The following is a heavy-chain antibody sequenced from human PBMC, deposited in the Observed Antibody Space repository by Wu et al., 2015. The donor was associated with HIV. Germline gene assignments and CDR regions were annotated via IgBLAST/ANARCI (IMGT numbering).Heavy chain of an antibody. V-gene: IGHV1-2*02. CDR3: ARGDRFYAILTGYSKNWFDP. D-gene: IGHD3-9*01. Sequence: QVQLVQSGAEMKKPGASVKVSCTASGYTFTDYNVHWVRQVPGQGLQWMGNINANSGRTNYAENFQGRVAMTRDTSVNTVYLGLETLTSDDTALYFCARGDRFYAILTGYSKNWFDPWGQGTLVSVSS. CDR1: GYTFTDYN. CDR2: INANSGRT. J-gene: IGHJ5*02.